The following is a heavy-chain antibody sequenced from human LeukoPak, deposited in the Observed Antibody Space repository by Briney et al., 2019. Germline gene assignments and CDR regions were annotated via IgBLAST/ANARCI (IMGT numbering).Heavy chain of an antibody. V-gene: IGHV1-2*02. CDR1: GYTFTGYY. Sequence: GASVKVSCKASGYTFTGYYMHWVRQAPGQGLEWMGWINPNSGGTNYAQKFQGRVTMTRDTSTSTVYMELSSLRSEDTAVYYCARQSYRGSYLLYWFDPWGQGTLVTVSS. J-gene: IGHJ5*02. CDR3: ARQSYRGSYLLYWFDP. CDR2: INPNSGGT. D-gene: IGHD1-26*01.